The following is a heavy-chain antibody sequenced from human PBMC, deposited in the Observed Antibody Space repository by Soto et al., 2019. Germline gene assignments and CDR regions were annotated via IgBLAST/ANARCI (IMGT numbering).Heavy chain of an antibody. V-gene: IGHV2-5*02. CDR2: IYWDGES. D-gene: IGHD1-1*01. CDR3: AHRDSTGTTTYFDS. CDR1: GFSFTTTRMD. J-gene: IGHJ4*02. Sequence: QITLKEAGPTLVKPTETLTLTCTFSGFSFTTTRMDVGWTRQPPGKALEWLAIIYWDGESRYNPLLKRRLTLTEDTFKLPVVLTMTNLNPKDPATYYCAHRDSTGTTTYFDSWGQGIPVTVAS.